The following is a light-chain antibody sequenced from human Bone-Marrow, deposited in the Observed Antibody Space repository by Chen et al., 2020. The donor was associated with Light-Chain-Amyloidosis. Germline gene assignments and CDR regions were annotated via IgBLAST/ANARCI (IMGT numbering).Light chain of an antibody. CDR3: QVWARSSDRPV. CDR2: DDS. J-gene: IGLJ3*02. V-gene: IGLV3-21*02. CDR1: NIGPTS. Sequence: SYVLTQPSSVSVAPGQTATIACGGNNIGPTSVHWYQKTPGQAPLLVVYDDSDRTAGIPGRLSVSNSGNATTLTISRVEAWDEADYYCQVWARSSDRPVFGGGTKLTVL.